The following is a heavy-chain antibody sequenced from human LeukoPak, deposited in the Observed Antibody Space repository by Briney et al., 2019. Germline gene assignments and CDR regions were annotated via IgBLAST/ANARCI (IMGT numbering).Heavy chain of an antibody. CDR2: IWHDGSNK. J-gene: IGHJ5*02. V-gene: IGHV3-33*01. CDR3: ARASEYYYGSGSYTWFDP. D-gene: IGHD3-10*01. Sequence: GGSLRLSCAASGFTFSSYGMHWVRQAPGKGLEWVADIWHDGSNKYYADSVKGRFTISRDNSKNTLYLQMNSLRAEDTAVYYCARASEYYYGSGSYTWFDPWGQRTLDTVSS. CDR1: GFTFSSYG.